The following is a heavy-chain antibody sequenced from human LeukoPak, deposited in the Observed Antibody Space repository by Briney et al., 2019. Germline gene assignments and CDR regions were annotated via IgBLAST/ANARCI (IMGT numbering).Heavy chain of an antibody. Sequence: SETLSLTCTVSGGSISSYYWSWIRQPPGKGLEWIGYIHYSGSTSYNPSLKSRATFSIDTSKNQFSLKLSSVTAADTAMYYCARDSGTTGEVKFDPWGQGTLVTVSS. CDR2: IHYSGST. J-gene: IGHJ5*02. CDR3: ARDSGTTGEVKFDP. V-gene: IGHV4-59*01. D-gene: IGHD3-10*01. CDR1: GGSISSYY.